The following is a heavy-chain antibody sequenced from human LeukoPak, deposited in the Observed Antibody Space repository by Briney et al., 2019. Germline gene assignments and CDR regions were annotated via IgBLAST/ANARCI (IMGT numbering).Heavy chain of an antibody. V-gene: IGHV3-7*01. CDR2: IKQDGSEK. CDR3: AREEGSGWFSNTDY. D-gene: IGHD6-19*01. J-gene: IGHJ4*02. Sequence: GGSLRLSCAASGFTFSSYWMSWVRQAPGKGLEWVANIKQDGSEKYYVDSVKGRFTISRDNAKNSLYLQMNSLRAEDTAVYYCAREEGSGWFSNTDYWGQGTLVTVSS. CDR1: GFTFSSYW.